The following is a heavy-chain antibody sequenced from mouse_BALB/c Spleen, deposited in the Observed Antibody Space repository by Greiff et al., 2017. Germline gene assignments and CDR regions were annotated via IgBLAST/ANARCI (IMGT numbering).Heavy chain of an antibody. Sequence: VNLVESGPGLVAPSQSLSITCTVSGFSLTGYGVNWVRQPPGKGLEWLGMIWGDGSTDYNSALKSRLSISKDNSKSQVFLKMNSLQTDDTARYYCARDPPTTVVATRDYAMDYWGQGTSVTVSS. CDR1: GFSLTGYG. D-gene: IGHD1-1*01. V-gene: IGHV2-6-7*01. J-gene: IGHJ4*01. CDR2: IWGDGST. CDR3: ARDPPTTVVATRDYAMDY.